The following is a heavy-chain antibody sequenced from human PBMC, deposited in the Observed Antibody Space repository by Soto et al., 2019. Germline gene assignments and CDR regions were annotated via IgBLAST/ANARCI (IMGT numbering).Heavy chain of an antibody. CDR1: GGSISSGDYY. V-gene: IGHV4-30-4*01. CDR3: ARGSRTHDACDS. CDR2: IYYSGST. Sequence: SETLSLTCTVSGGSISSGDYYWSWIRQPPGKGLERIGYIYYSGSTYYNPSLKSRVTISVDTSKNQFSLKLSSVTAADTAVYYCARGSRTHDACDSWGQGTMVTVSS. J-gene: IGHJ3*02.